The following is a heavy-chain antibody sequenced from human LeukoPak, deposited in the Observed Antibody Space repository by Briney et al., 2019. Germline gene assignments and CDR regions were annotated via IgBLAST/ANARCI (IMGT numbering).Heavy chain of an antibody. V-gene: IGHV4-59*01. Sequence: PSATLSLTCTVSGGSISSYYWSWIRQPPGKGLEWIGYIYYSGSTNYNPSLKSRVTISVDTSKNQFSLKLTSVTAADTAVYYCARGVPEYYDFWSGYFYYFDYWGQGTLVTVSS. D-gene: IGHD3-3*01. CDR2: IYYSGST. CDR1: GGSISSYY. J-gene: IGHJ4*02. CDR3: ARGVPEYYDFWSGYFYYFDY.